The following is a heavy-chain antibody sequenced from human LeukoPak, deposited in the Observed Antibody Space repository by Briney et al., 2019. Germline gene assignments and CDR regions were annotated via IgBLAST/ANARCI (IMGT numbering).Heavy chain of an antibody. V-gene: IGHV3-7*01. CDR2: IEQDGSEK. Sequence: GGSLRLSCAASGFTFSSYWMSWVRQAPGKGLEWVANIEQDGSEKYYVDSVKGRFTISRDNAKNSLYLQMNSLRAEDTAVYYCARDTRQQLVLFDYWGQGTLVTVSS. D-gene: IGHD6-13*01. CDR3: ARDTRQQLVLFDY. CDR1: GFTFSSYW. J-gene: IGHJ4*02.